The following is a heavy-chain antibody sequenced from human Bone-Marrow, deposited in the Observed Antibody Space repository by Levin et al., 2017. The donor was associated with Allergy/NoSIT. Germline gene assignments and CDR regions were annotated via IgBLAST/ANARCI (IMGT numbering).Heavy chain of an antibody. V-gene: IGHV5-51*01. CDR1: GYRFTSYW. CDR3: ARLPYSNPPLFHNMDV. J-gene: IGHJ6*04. CDR2: IYPGDSDT. Sequence: KTGESLKISCKASGYRFTSYWVAWVRQKPGKGLEWMGVIYPGDSDTRYSPSFQGQVTFSADKSVNTAYLQWSSLKASDTAVYYCARLPYSNPPLFHNMDVWGEGTTVTVSS. D-gene: IGHD2/OR15-2a*01.